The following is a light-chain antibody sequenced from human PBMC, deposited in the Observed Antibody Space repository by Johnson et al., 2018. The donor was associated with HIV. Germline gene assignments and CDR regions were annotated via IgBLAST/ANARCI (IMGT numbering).Light chain of an antibody. CDR1: TSNIESNY. J-gene: IGLJ1*01. CDR3: GTWDSSLSPHYV. V-gene: IGLV1-51*02. Sequence: QSVLTQPPSVSAAPGQKVTISCSGNTSNIESNYVSWYQHLPGTAPKLLIYENNKRPSGIPYRFSGSKSGTSATLGITGLQTGDEADYYCGTWDSSLSPHYVFGTGTKVTVL. CDR2: ENN.